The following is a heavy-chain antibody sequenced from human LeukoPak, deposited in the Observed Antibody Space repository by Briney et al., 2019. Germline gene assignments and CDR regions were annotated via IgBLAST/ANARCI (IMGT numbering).Heavy chain of an antibody. CDR3: ARRRYSSSFYYYYYMDV. CDR2: INWNGGST. J-gene: IGHJ6*03. Sequence: PGGSLRLSCAASGFTFDDYGMSWVRQAPGKGLEWVSGINWNGGSTGYADSVKGRFTISRDNAKNSLYLQMNSLRAEDTALYYCARRRYSSSFYYYYYMDVWGKGTTVTVSS. CDR1: GFTFDDYG. V-gene: IGHV3-20*04. D-gene: IGHD6-13*01.